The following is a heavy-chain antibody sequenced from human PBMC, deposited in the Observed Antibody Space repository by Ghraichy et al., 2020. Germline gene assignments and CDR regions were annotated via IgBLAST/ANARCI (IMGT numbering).Heavy chain of an antibody. V-gene: IGHV4-59*08. D-gene: IGHD4-17*01. Sequence: SETLSLTCTVSGGSIRSYYWSWIRQPPGKGLEWIGYIYYSGSTNHNPSLKGRVTMSVATSKNQFSLKLSSGTAADTAVYYCAHSYGDYVIINYWGQGTLVTVSA. J-gene: IGHJ4*02. CDR3: AHSYGDYVIINY. CDR2: IYYSGST. CDR1: GGSIRSYY.